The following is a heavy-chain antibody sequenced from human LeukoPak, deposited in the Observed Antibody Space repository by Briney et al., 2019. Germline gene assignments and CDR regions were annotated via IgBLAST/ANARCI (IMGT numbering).Heavy chain of an antibody. Sequence: GGSLRLSRAASGPTFSVYAMSWVRQAPGKGLEWVSGISGSGTGTYYADSVKGRFTISRDNSTNMLYLQMNSLYAEDTAVFYCARGGGYSGYLFYFDSWGQGTLVSVSS. J-gene: IGHJ4*02. CDR3: ARGGGYSGYLFYFDS. D-gene: IGHD5-12*01. V-gene: IGHV3-23*01. CDR1: GPTFSVYA. CDR2: ISGSGTGT.